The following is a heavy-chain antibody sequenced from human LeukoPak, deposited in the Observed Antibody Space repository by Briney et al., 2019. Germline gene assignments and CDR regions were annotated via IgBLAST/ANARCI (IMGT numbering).Heavy chain of an antibody. D-gene: IGHD6-19*01. J-gene: IGHJ3*02. V-gene: IGHV4-38-2*02. CDR1: GYSISSGYY. CDR2: IYHSGST. CDR3: ARDQAGVGPPDAFDI. Sequence: SETLSLTCAVSGYSISSGYYWGWIRQPPGKGLEWIGSIYHSGSTYYNPSLKSRVTISVDTSKNQFSLKLSSVTAADTAVYYCARDQAGVGPPDAFDIWGQGTMVTVSS.